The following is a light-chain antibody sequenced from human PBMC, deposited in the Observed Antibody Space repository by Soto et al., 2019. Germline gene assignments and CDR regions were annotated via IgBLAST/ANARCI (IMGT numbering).Light chain of an antibody. CDR3: QQYGNSPRT. V-gene: IGKV3-20*01. CDR2: GTS. J-gene: IGKJ1*01. Sequence: ELVLPQSPGTLSLSPGESATLSCRARQSVCSNYLAWYQPRPGQAPGLLLFGTSARATGLPDRIRGSGSGTDFTLPISRLEPEDFAVYYCQQYGNSPRTFGQGTKVEI. CDR1: QSVCSNY.